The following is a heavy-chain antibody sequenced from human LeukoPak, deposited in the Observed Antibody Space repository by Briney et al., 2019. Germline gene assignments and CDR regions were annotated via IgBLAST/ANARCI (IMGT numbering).Heavy chain of an antibody. Sequence: GGSLRLSCAASGFTFSSYSMNWVRQAPGKGLEWVSSISSSSSYIYYADSVKGRFTISRDNAKNSLYLQMNSLRAEDTAVYYCARAPARYYYDSSDYWGQGTLVTVSS. J-gene: IGHJ4*02. CDR3: ARAPARYYYDSSDY. CDR1: GFTFSSYS. CDR2: ISSSSSYI. D-gene: IGHD3-22*01. V-gene: IGHV3-21*01.